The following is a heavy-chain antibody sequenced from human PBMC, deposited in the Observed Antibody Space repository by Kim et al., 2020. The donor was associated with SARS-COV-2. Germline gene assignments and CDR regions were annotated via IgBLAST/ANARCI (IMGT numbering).Heavy chain of an antibody. Sequence: FTISRDNARNSLYLQMNSLRAEDTAVYYCAREIRGGIVVVPAAMRGYFDYWGQGTLVTVSS. J-gene: IGHJ4*02. D-gene: IGHD2-2*01. V-gene: IGHV3-11*06. CDR3: AREIRGGIVVVPAAMRGYFDY.